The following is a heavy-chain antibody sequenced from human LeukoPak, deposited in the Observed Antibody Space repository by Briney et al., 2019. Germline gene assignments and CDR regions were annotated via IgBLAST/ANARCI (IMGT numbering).Heavy chain of an antibody. CDR1: GYTLTGYY. Sequence: ASVKVSFKASGYTLTGYYMHWVRQAPGQGLEWMGWINPNSGDTNYAQKFQGRVTMTRDTSISTAYMELSGLRSDDTAVYFCARVGRAWSFDHWGQGTLVTVSS. V-gene: IGHV1-2*02. D-gene: IGHD6-19*01. J-gene: IGHJ4*02. CDR3: ARVGRAWSFDH. CDR2: INPNSGDT.